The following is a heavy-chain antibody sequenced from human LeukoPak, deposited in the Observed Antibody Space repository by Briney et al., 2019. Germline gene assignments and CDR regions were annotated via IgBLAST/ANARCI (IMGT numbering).Heavy chain of an antibody. V-gene: IGHV3-49*04. J-gene: IGHJ4*02. CDR2: IRSKAYGGTT. Sequence: PGRSLRLSCTASGFTFGDYAMSWVRQAPGKGLEWVGFIRSKAYGGTTEYAASVKGRFTISRDDSKSIAYLQMNSLKTEDTAVYYCIVYDILTGYYSYWGQGTLGTVSS. CDR3: IVYDILTGYYSY. D-gene: IGHD3-9*01. CDR1: GFTFGDYA.